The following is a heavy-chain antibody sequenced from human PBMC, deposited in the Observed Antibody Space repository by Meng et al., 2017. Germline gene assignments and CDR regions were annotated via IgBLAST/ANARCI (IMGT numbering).Heavy chain of an antibody. V-gene: IGHV3-48*03. CDR1: GFTFSSYE. CDR3: ARDSERRSGYPNNWFDP. D-gene: IGHD3-22*01. CDR2: ISSSGSTI. J-gene: IGHJ5*02. Sequence: GESLKISCAASGFTFSSYEMNWVRQAPGKGLELVSYISSSGSTIYYADSVKGRFTISRDNAKNSLYLQMNSLRAEDTAVYYCARDSERRSGYPNNWFDPWGQGTLVTVSS.